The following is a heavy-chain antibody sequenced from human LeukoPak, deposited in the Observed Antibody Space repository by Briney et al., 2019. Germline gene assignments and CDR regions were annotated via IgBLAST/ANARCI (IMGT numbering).Heavy chain of an antibody. CDR1: GGSISSGHW. D-gene: IGHD6-19*01. V-gene: IGHV4-4*02. J-gene: IGHJ3*02. CDR2: IYHSGST. CDR3: ARGISPGSGCFFAI. Sequence: SGSLSLTCAVSGGSISSGHWWSWVRQPPGKGLEWVGEIYHSGSTNYNPSLKSRVTILVDKSKSQFSLKLNSVTAADTAMYYCARGISPGSGCFFAIWGQGTMVTVSS.